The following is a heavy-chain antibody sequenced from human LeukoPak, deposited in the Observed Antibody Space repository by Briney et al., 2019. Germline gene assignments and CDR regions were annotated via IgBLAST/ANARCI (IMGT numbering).Heavy chain of an antibody. CDR1: GGSISSYY. J-gene: IGHJ6*03. V-gene: IGHV4-59*01. CDR3: ARGFARATVQYYYYYMDG. Sequence: SETLSLTCTVSGGSISSYYWSWIRQPPGKGLEWIGYIYYSGSTNYNPSLKSRVTISVDTSKNQFSLKLSSVTAADTAVYYCARGFARATVQYYYYYMDGWGKGTTVTVSS. CDR2: IYYSGST. D-gene: IGHD4-11*01.